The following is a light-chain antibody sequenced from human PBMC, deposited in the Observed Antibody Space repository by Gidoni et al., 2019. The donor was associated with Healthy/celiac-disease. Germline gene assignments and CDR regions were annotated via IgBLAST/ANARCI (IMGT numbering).Light chain of an antibody. Sequence: DIQMTQSPSSLSASVGDRVTITCRASQSISSYLNWYQQQPGKAPKLLIYAASSLQSGVPSWCSGSGSGTAFTLTISSLQPEDFAAYYCQQSYSTPRATFGQGTKLEIK. CDR2: AAS. V-gene: IGKV1-39*01. J-gene: IGKJ2*01. CDR1: QSISSY. CDR3: QQSYSTPRAT.